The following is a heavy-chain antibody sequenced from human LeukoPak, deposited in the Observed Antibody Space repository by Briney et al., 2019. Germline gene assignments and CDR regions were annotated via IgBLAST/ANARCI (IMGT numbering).Heavy chain of an antibody. D-gene: IGHD6-13*01. CDR3: ARRSIAAAGRNPFDY. Sequence: PSETLSLTCTVSGGSISSSSYSWGWIRQPPGKGLEWIGSIYYSGSTYYNPSLKSRVTISVDTSKNQFSLKLSSVTAADTAVYYCARRSIAAAGRNPFDYWGQGTLVTVFS. V-gene: IGHV4-39*01. J-gene: IGHJ4*02. CDR2: IYYSGST. CDR1: GGSISSSSYS.